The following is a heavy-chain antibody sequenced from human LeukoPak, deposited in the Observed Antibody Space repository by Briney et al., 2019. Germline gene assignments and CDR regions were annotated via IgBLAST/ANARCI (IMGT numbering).Heavy chain of an antibody. CDR3: AHRRQYGDYWYFDL. J-gene: IGHJ2*01. CDR2: IYWDDDK. CDR1: GFSLNTTGVG. D-gene: IGHD4/OR15-4a*01. V-gene: IGHV2-5*02. Sequence: SGPTLVKPTQTLTLTCSFSGFSLNTTGVGVGWIRQPPGKALEWLALIYWDDDKRYRSSLRSRLTITKDTSKNQVVLTVTNMDPVDTATYCCAHRRQYGDYWYFDLWGRGTLVTVSS.